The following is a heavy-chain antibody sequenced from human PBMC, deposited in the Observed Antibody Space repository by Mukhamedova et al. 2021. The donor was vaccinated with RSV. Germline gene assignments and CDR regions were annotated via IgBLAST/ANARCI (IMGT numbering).Heavy chain of an antibody. Sequence: LWVRQAPGQGLEWMGRLNPGSGRTTYAQKYQDRVTMTRDTSTSTVYMELTSLRSDDTAVYYCARGHDYSYYGMDVWAKGPRSPSP. J-gene: IGHJ6*02. CDR3: ARGHDYSYYGMDV. V-gene: IGHV1-46*01. CDR2: LNPGSGRT.